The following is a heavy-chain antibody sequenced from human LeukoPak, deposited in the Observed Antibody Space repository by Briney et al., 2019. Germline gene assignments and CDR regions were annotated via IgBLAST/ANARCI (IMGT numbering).Heavy chain of an antibody. CDR2: INHSGST. CDR1: GGSFSGYY. CDR3: AGRYCSSTSCYWGLVWFDP. V-gene: IGHV4-34*01. D-gene: IGHD2-2*01. Sequence: KPSETLSLTCAVYGGSFSGYYWSWIRQPPGKGLEWIGEINHSGSTNYNPSLKSRVTISVDTSKNQFSLKLSSVTAADTAVYYCAGRYCSSTSCYWGLVWFDPWGQGTLVTVSS. J-gene: IGHJ5*02.